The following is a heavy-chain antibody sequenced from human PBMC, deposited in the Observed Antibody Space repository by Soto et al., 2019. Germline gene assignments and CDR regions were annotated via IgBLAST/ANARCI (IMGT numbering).Heavy chain of an antibody. CDR3: TRDRGGTRLYCAMAV. J-gene: IGHJ6*02. V-gene: IGHV1-69*13. CDR2: IMPIFATV. Sequence: SVKVSCQAYGGSFRTYNTSWGRQAPVQGLEWVGGIMPIFATVNYSQKFRARVTITADESTSTAYMELTNLRSEDTAGYYCTRDRGGTRLYCAMAVWGQGTTVTVSS. D-gene: IGHD1-26*01. CDR1: GGSFRTYN.